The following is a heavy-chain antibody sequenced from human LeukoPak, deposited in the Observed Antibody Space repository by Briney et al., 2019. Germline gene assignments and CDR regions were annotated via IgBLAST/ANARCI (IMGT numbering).Heavy chain of an antibody. Sequence: GGSLRLSCAASGFTFSSYGMHWVRQAPGKGLEWVAFIRYDGSKKYYADSVKGRFTISRDNSKNTLYLQMNSLRAEDTAVYYCAKGASYGDYVPLDYWGQGTLVTVSS. CDR2: IRYDGSKK. J-gene: IGHJ4*02. CDR3: AKGASYGDYVPLDY. D-gene: IGHD4-17*01. CDR1: GFTFSSYG. V-gene: IGHV3-30*02.